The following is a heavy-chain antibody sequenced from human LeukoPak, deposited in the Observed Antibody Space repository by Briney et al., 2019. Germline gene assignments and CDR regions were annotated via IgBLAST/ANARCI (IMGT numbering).Heavy chain of an antibody. CDR3: ARSSTWYGVDS. D-gene: IGHD6-13*01. J-gene: IGHJ4*02. Sequence: GGSLRLSCAASRFTVSSNYMTWVRQAPGKGLEWVSVLYSGGSTYYADSVKGRFTISRDNSKNTLYLQMNNLRAEDTAVYYCARSSTWYGVDSWGQGTLVTVSS. CDR2: LYSGGST. CDR1: RFTVSSNY. V-gene: IGHV3-53*01.